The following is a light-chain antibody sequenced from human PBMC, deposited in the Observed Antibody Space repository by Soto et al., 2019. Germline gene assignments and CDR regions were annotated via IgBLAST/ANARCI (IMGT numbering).Light chain of an antibody. V-gene: IGLV1-44*01. CDR3: AAWDDSLNGFYV. CDR2: SNN. Sequence: LTQPPSASGTPGQRVTISCSGSSSNIGSNTVNWYQQLPGTAPKLLIYSNNQRPSGVPDRFSGSKSGISASLAISGLQSEDEADYYCAAWDDSLNGFYVFGTGTKVTVL. J-gene: IGLJ1*01. CDR1: SSNIGSNT.